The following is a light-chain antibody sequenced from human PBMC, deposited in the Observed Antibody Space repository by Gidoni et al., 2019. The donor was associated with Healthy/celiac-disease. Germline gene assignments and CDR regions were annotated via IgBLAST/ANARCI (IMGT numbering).Light chain of an antibody. CDR1: SSDVGSYNL. CDR2: EGS. CDR3: CSYAGSSTVV. Sequence: QAALPQPASVPGSPGQSITISCPGTSSDVGSYNLVSWYQQHPGKAPKLMIYEGSKRPSGVSNRFSGSKSGNTASLTISGLQAEDEADYYCCSYAGSSTVVFGGGTKLTVL. V-gene: IGLV2-23*01. J-gene: IGLJ2*01.